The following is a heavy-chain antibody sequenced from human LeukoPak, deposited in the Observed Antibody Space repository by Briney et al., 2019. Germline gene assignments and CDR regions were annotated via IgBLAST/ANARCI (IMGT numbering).Heavy chain of an antibody. D-gene: IGHD3-9*01. J-gene: IGHJ5*02. V-gene: IGHV3-30*04. Sequence: PGRSLRLSCAASGFTFSSYAMHWVRQAPGKGLEWVAVISYDGSNKYYADSVKGRFTISRDNSKNTLYLQMNSLRAEDTAVYYCARDRQLRYFDWLPLFDPWGQGTLVTVSS. CDR2: ISYDGSNK. CDR3: ARDRQLRYFDWLPLFDP. CDR1: GFTFSSYA.